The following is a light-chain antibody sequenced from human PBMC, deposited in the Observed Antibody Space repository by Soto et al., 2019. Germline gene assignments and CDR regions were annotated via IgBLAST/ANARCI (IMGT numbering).Light chain of an antibody. Sequence: EIVLTQSPATLSLSPGERATLSCRTSQSVSTHLGWYQQKPGQAPRLLIDDAANRASGIPTRFSGSGSGTDCTLTISSLEPEDFTVYYCQQRDSWPLTFGGGTKVEIK. J-gene: IGKJ4*01. CDR1: QSVSTH. CDR3: QQRDSWPLT. CDR2: DAA. V-gene: IGKV3-11*01.